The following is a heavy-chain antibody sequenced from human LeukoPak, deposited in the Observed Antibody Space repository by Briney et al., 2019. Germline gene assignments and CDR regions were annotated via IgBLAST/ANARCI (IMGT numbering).Heavy chain of an antibody. J-gene: IGHJ4*02. Sequence: SVKVSCKASGFTFTSSAVQCVRQARGQRLEWIGWIVVGSGNTNYAQKFQERVTITRDMSTSTAYMELSSLRSEDTAVYYCAADLGYYYDSSGYVFDYWGQGTLVTVSS. CDR3: AADLGYYYDSSGYVFDY. CDR2: IVVGSGNT. D-gene: IGHD3-22*01. CDR1: GFTFTSSA. V-gene: IGHV1-58*01.